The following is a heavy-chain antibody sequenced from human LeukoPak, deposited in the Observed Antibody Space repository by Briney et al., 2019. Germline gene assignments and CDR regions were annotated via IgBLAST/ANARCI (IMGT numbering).Heavy chain of an antibody. V-gene: IGHV4-34*01. CDR1: GGSFSGYY. D-gene: IGHD6-13*01. CDR2: INHSGST. CDR3: ARGRYLTTGGGAAAGFLDY. J-gene: IGHJ4*02. Sequence: SETLSLTCGVSGGSFSGYYWNWIRQPPGKGLEWIGEINHSGSTNYKPSLTSRVTISVDTSQKQFSLRLSSVTAADTAVYYCARGRYLTTGGGAAAGFLDYWGQGTLVTVSS.